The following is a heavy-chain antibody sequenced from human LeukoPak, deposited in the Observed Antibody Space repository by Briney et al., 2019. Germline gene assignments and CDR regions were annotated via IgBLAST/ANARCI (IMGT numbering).Heavy chain of an antibody. Sequence: SRTLSLTCAISGDGVSSNSAAWNWIRQSPSRGLEWLGRTYYRSKWYNDYAVSVKSRITINPDTSKNQFSLQLNSVTPEDTAVYYCAREDRLSSSGSSSGHWFDPWGQGTLVTVSS. J-gene: IGHJ5*02. D-gene: IGHD6-6*01. CDR3: AREDRLSSSGSSSGHWFDP. CDR2: TYYRSKWYN. CDR1: GDGVSSNSAA. V-gene: IGHV6-1*01.